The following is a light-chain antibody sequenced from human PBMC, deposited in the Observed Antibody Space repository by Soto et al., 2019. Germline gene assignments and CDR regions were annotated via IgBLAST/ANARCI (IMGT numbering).Light chain of an antibody. J-gene: IGKJ4*01. V-gene: IGKV1-9*01. CDR2: AAS. Sequence: DIQLTQSPSILSTSVGDRVTVTCRASQGISTFLAWYQQKPGKAPKLLIYAASTLQSGVPSRFSGSGSGTEFTLTISSLQPEDFAIYYCQHLNSYPLAFGGGTKVEIK. CDR1: QGISTF. CDR3: QHLNSYPLA.